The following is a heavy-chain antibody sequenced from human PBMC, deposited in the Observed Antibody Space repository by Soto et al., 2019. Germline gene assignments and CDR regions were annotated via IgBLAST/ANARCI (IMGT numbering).Heavy chain of an antibody. D-gene: IGHD6-19*01. V-gene: IGHV3-23*01. Sequence: EVQLLESGGGLVQPGGSLRLSCAASGFTFSSYAMSWVRQAPGKGLEWVSAISGSGGTTYYPDSVKGRFTFSRDNPKNTLDLQMTSLRAEDTAVYYCAKTANGWFSAFEIWCPGTMVTVSS. CDR2: ISGSGGTT. CDR3: AKTANGWFSAFEI. CDR1: GFTFSSYA. J-gene: IGHJ3*02.